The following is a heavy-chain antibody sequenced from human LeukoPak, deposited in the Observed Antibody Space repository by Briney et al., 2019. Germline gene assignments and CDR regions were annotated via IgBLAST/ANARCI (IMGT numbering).Heavy chain of an antibody. Sequence: SVKVSCKASGGSLSNYGINWVRQAPGQGLEWMGRIIPILGIANYAQKFQGRVTIIADKSTGTTYMDLSSLRSEDTAVYYCARANVSGGYLFDIWGQGTMVTVSS. V-gene: IGHV1-69*04. CDR2: IIPILGIA. D-gene: IGHD3-22*01. J-gene: IGHJ3*02. CDR1: GGSLSNYG. CDR3: ARANVSGGYLFDI.